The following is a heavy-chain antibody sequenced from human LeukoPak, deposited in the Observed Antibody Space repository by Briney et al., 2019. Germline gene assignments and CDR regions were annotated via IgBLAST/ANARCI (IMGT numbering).Heavy chain of an antibody. CDR3: ARFAYYGSGSYYSGGYFDY. D-gene: IGHD3-10*01. CDR2: IYYSGST. Sequence: SETLSLTCTVSGGSISSYYWSWIRQPPGKGLEWIGYIYYSGSTNYNPSLKSRVTISVDTSKNQFSLKLSSVTAADTAVYYCARFAYYGSGSYYSGGYFDYWGQGTLVTVSS. V-gene: IGHV4-59*01. CDR1: GGSISSYY. J-gene: IGHJ4*02.